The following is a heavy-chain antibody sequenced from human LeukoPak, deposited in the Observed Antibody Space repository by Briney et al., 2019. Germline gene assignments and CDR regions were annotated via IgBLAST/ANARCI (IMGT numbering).Heavy chain of an antibody. Sequence: GGSLRLSCAASGFTFSSYAMSWVRQAPGKGLEWVSAISGSGGSTYYADSVKGRFTISRDNSKNALYLQMNSLRAEDTAVYYCAKELSEYYGSGSHFDYWGQGTLVTVSS. CDR2: ISGSGGST. V-gene: IGHV3-23*01. CDR1: GFTFSSYA. J-gene: IGHJ4*02. CDR3: AKELSEYYGSGSHFDY. D-gene: IGHD3-10*01.